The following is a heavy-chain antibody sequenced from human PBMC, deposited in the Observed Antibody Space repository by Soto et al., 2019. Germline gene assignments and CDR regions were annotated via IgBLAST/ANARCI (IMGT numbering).Heavy chain of an antibody. J-gene: IGHJ4*02. V-gene: IGHV2-5*02. CDR3: AHIVVAGLGYYFDY. CDR2: IYWDDDK. CDR1: GFSLSSTRMA. Sequence: QITLKESGPTLVKPTQTLTLTCTFSGFSLSSTRMAVGWIRQPPGKALEWLALIYWDDDKRYSPFLKSRLTTTKDPSKNLVDLTMSNLDPVDTARYYCAHIVVAGLGYYFDYWGQGTLVTVSS. D-gene: IGHD6-19*01.